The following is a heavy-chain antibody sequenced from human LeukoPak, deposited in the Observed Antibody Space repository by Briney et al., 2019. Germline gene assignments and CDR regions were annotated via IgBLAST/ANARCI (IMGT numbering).Heavy chain of an antibody. CDR2: VFHDGST. CDR3: ARRPRAQPDTSPHNCLNP. J-gene: IGHJ5*02. D-gene: IGHD2-21*01. CDR1: EGSVRTYF. V-gene: IGHV4-59*08. Sequence: SETLSLTCTVSEGSVRTYFWNWLRQPPGGGLEWIGHVFHDGSTNLNPSLKSRVTISIATSKNQISLNLRSVTAADTAVYYCARRPRAQPDTSPHNCLNPCGQGTLVTVSS.